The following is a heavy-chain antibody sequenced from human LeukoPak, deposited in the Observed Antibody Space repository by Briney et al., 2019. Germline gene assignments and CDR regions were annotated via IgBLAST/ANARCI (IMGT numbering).Heavy chain of an antibody. V-gene: IGHV4-31*03. J-gene: IGHJ6*04. CDR2: IYYSGST. CDR1: GGSISSGCYY. D-gene: IGHD2-2*01. CDR3: ARLGYCSSTSCPVGYYYYYGMDV. Sequence: PSETLSLTCTVSGGSISSGCYYWSWIRQHPGKGLEWIGYIYYSGSTYYNPSLKSRVTISVDTSKNQFSLKLSSVTAADTAMYYCARLGYCSSTSCPVGYYYYYGMDVWGKGTTVTVSS.